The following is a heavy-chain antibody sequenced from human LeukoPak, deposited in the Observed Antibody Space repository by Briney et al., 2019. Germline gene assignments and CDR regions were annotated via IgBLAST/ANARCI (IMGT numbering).Heavy chain of an antibody. J-gene: IGHJ3*01. V-gene: IGHV4-30-2*01. CDR3: ARAGHYGDFEEAFDL. CDR1: GGSIGSSGYS. Sequence: SETLSLTCAVSGGSIGSSGYSWNWIRQPPGKGLEWIGYIFHSGATYYNPSLKSRLTMSVDKSKDTFSLKLTSVTAADTAVYYCARAGHYGDFEEAFDLWGQGTLVTVPS. D-gene: IGHD4-17*01. CDR2: IFHSGAT.